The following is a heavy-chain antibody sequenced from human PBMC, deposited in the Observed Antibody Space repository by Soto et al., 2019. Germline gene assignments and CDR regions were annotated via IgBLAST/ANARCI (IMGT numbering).Heavy chain of an antibody. J-gene: IGHJ4*02. CDR1: GFTFSDYA. D-gene: IGHD2-2*02. CDR3: ANVPIWCSSTSCYTEGFDY. Sequence: GGSLRLSCTASGFTFSDYAMSWVRQPPGKGLEWVSVISAGGSTYYADSVKGRFTVSRANSKNTLYLQMNSLRAEDTAVYYCANVPIWCSSTSCYTEGFDYWGQGTLVTVSS. CDR2: ISAGGST. V-gene: IGHV3-23*01.